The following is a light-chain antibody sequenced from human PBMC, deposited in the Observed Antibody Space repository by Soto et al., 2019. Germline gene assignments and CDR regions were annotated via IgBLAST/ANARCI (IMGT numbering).Light chain of an antibody. J-gene: IGLJ1*01. CDR1: SSDVGRYNY. V-gene: IGLV2-14*01. CDR3: SSYTTDSTYV. CDR2: EVT. Sequence: QSVLTQPASVSVSPGQSITISCTGTSSDVGRYNYVSWYQHHPGKAPKLLIYEVTKRPSGVSNRFSGSKSGNTASLTISGLQADDEADYYCSSYTTDSTYVFGSGTKVTVL.